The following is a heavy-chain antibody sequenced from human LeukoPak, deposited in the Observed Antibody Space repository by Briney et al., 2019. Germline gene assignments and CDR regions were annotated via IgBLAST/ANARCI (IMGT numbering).Heavy chain of an antibody. D-gene: IGHD3-22*01. CDR3: VRLSSGYYGLIDH. J-gene: IGHJ4*02. Sequence: PGGSLRLSCVASGFTFSSHLMHWVRPVSGKGRVLVARIDSDGSKTDYADSVKGRFTFSRDNARNTLYLQMNSLRAEDTAVYYCVRLSSGYYGLIDHWGQGTLVTVSS. CDR1: GFTFSSHL. CDR2: IDSDGSKT. V-gene: IGHV3-74*01.